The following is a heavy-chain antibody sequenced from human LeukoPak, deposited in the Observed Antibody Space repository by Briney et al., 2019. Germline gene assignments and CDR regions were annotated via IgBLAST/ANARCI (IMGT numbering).Heavy chain of an antibody. Sequence: GRSLRLSCAASGFTLSSFGMHWVRQAPGKGLEWVAVIWGDENHKYYGDSVRGRFTISRDNAKNTLYLQMDSLRVEDTAVYYCARDVGSAPFDYWGQGTLVTVSS. CDR3: ARDVGSAPFDY. CDR1: GFTLSSFG. CDR2: IWGDENHK. D-gene: IGHD6-25*01. V-gene: IGHV3-33*01. J-gene: IGHJ4*02.